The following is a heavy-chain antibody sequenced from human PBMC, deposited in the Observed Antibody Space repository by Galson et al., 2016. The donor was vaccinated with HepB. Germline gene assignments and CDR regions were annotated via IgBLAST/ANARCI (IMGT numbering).Heavy chain of an antibody. V-gene: IGHV3-53*01. CDR1: GFIVSSND. CDR3: ARASPRDSSGWYPDAFDI. Sequence: SLRLSCAASGFIVSSNDMSWVRQAPGKGLEWVSVLYSGGSTYYADSVKGRFTISRDNSKNTLYLQMNSLRAEDTAVYYCARASPRDSSGWYPDAFDIWGQGTMVTVSS. CDR2: LYSGGST. D-gene: IGHD6-19*01. J-gene: IGHJ3*02.